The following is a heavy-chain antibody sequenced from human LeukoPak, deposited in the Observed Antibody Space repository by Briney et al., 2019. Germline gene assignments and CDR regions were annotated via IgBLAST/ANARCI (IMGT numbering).Heavy chain of an antibody. J-gene: IGHJ4*02. D-gene: IGHD5-18*01. V-gene: IGHV4-59*01. Sequence: PSETLSLTCTVSGGSISSYYWSWIRQPPGKELEWIGYIYYSGSTNYNPSLKSRVTISVDTSKNQFSLKLSSVTAADTAVYYCARNMDTAMDYWGQGTLVTVSS. CDR2: IYYSGST. CDR3: ARNMDTAMDY. CDR1: GGSISSYY.